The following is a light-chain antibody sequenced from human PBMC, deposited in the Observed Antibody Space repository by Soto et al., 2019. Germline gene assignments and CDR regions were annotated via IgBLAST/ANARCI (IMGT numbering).Light chain of an antibody. CDR1: QSVTSS. V-gene: IGKV3D-20*02. J-gene: IGKJ4*01. CDR2: TTS. Sequence: EIVLTQSPGTLSLSPGERATLSCTASQSVTSSCLAWYQRKPGQAPRLLIHTTSIRATDIPDRFSGSGSGTEFTLTISSLQSEDLAVYYCQEYNHWHPITFGGGTKVDIK. CDR3: QEYNHWHPIT.